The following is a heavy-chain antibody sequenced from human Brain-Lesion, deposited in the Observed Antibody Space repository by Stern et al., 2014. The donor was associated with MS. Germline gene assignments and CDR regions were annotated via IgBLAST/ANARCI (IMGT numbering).Heavy chain of an antibody. J-gene: IGHJ4*02. CDR2: FGPEDGET. Sequence: VQLLESGAEVKKPGASVKVSCKVSGYTLTELSMHWVRQAPRKGLEWMGGFGPEDGETIYAQKFQGRVTMTEDTSTDTAYMELSSLRSEDTAVYYCATLSPGAGGNYYRHFDYWGQGTLVTVSS. V-gene: IGHV1-24*01. D-gene: IGHD1-26*01. CDR3: ATLSPGAGGNYYRHFDY. CDR1: GYTLTELS.